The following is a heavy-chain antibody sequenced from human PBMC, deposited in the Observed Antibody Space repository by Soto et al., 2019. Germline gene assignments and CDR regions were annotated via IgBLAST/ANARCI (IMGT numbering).Heavy chain of an antibody. J-gene: IGHJ4*02. D-gene: IGHD2-21*02. V-gene: IGHV4-59*01. CDR1: GGSISSYY. CDR2: IYSSGST. CDR3: ARSGYCGGDCYSMXFDY. Sequence: SETLSLTCTVSGGSISSYYWSWIRQPPGKGLEWIGYIYSSGSTNYNPSLKSRVTISVDTSKNQFSLKLSSVTAADTAVYYCARSGYCGGDCYSMXFDYWGQGTLVTVSS.